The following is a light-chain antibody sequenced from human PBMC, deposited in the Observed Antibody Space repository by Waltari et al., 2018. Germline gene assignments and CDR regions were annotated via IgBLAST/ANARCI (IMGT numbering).Light chain of an antibody. V-gene: IGLV2-23*02. Sequence: QSGLTQPASASGSPGQSITISCTGTSSDVGNYNLVSWYQQHPGKAPKLLIYEVTKRASATSDRFSASKSGNTASLTISGLQAQEDEADYYCCSYVGLGTYVFGTGTKVTV. J-gene: IGLJ1*01. CDR1: SSDVGNYNL. CDR3: CSYVGLGTYV. CDR2: EVT.